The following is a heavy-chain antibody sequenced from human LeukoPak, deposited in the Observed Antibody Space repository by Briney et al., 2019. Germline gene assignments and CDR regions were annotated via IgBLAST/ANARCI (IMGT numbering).Heavy chain of an antibody. Sequence: PSETLSLTCTVSGGSISSSSYYWGWIRQPPGKGLEWIGSIYYSGSTYYNPSLKSRVTISVDTSKNQFSLKLSSVTAADTALYYCARHYDSSGYPIFDYWGQGTLVTVSS. V-gene: IGHV4-39*01. CDR1: GGSISSSSYY. J-gene: IGHJ4*02. D-gene: IGHD3-22*01. CDR3: ARHYDSSGYPIFDY. CDR2: IYYSGST.